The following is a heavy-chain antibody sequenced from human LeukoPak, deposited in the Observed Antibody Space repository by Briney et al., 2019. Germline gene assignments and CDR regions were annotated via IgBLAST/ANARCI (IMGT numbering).Heavy chain of an antibody. CDR2: IRYDGSNK. CDR3: AKDLYDFWSGYYGDNWFDP. J-gene: IGHJ5*02. Sequence: PGGSLRLSCAASGFTFSSYGMHWVRQAPGKGLEWVAFIRYDGSNKYYADSVKGRFTLSRDNSKNTLYLQMNSLRAEDTAVYYCAKDLYDFWSGYYGDNWFDPWGQGTLVTVSS. CDR1: GFTFSSYG. V-gene: IGHV3-30*02. D-gene: IGHD3-3*01.